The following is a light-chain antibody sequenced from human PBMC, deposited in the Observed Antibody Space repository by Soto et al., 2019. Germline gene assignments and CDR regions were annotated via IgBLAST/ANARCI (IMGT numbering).Light chain of an antibody. CDR2: EGS. J-gene: IGLJ1*01. CDR1: SSDVGSYNL. CDR3: CSYARSSTYYV. V-gene: IGLV2-23*01. Sequence: QSALTQPASVSGSPGQSITISCTGTSSDVGSYNLVSWYQHHPGKAPKLMIFEGSKRPSGVSNRFSGSKSGNTASLTISGLQAEDEADYYCCSYARSSTYYVFGTGTKLTVL.